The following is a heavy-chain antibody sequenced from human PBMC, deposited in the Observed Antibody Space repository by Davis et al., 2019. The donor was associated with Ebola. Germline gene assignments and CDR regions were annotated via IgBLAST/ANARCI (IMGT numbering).Heavy chain of an antibody. CDR1: GGSISSSSYY. V-gene: IGHV4-39*01. Sequence: MPSETLSLTCTVSGGSISSSSYYWGWIRQPPGKGLEWIGSIYYSGSTYYNPSLKSRVTISVDTSKNQFSLKLSSVTAADTAVYYCAVPAARYYYYGMDVWGQGTTVTVSS. CDR3: AVPAARYYYYGMDV. CDR2: IYYSGST. D-gene: IGHD2-2*01. J-gene: IGHJ6*02.